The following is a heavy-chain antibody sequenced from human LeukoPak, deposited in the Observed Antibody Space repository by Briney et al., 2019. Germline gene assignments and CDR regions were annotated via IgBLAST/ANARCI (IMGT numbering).Heavy chain of an antibody. CDR3: ARVRGYAEYFQD. CDR1: GYSFTTYA. J-gene: IGHJ1*01. Sequence: ASVKVSCKASGYSFTTYAMHWVRQAPGQRPEWMGWINVGNGNTKYSQKFQGRVTITRDTSASTVYMELSSLRSEDTAVYYCARVRGYAEYFQDWGQGTLVTVSS. V-gene: IGHV1-3*01. D-gene: IGHD3-22*01. CDR2: INVGNGNT.